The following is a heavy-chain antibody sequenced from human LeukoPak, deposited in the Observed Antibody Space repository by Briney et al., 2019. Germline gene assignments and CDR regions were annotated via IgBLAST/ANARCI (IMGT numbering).Heavy chain of an antibody. D-gene: IGHD4-17*01. CDR1: GGSISSSFYY. V-gene: IGHV4-39*01. J-gene: IGHJ6*02. CDR3: ARGRGRTVTYYYYYYGMDV. CDR2: IYYSGST. Sequence: SETLSLTCTVSGGSISSSFYYWGWIRQPPGKGLEWIGSIYYSGSTYYNPSLKSRVTISVDTSKNQFSLKLSSVTAADTAVYYCARGRGRTVTYYYYYYGMDVWGQGTTVTVSS.